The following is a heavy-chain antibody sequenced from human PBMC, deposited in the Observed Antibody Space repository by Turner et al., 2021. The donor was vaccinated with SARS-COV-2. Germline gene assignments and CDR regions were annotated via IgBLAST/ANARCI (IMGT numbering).Heavy chain of an antibody. V-gene: IGHV3-43*02. Sequence: EVQLVESGGGVVQRGVSLRLPCAASGFPFDDYAMHWVRRVPGKGLEWVSVISGDGSSTYYADSVKGRFTISRDNSKNSLYLQMNSLRSEDTALYYCAKRGEDDCWSGHYSFDYWGQGTLVTVSS. CDR1: GFPFDDYA. CDR2: ISGDGSST. J-gene: IGHJ4*02. D-gene: IGHD3-3*01. CDR3: AKRGEDDCWSGHYSFDY.